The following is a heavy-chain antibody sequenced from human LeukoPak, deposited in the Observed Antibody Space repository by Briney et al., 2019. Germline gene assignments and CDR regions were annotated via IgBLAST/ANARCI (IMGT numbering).Heavy chain of an antibody. CDR3: ARDPYGGNSGGDY. V-gene: IGHV4-34*01. CDR2: IYYSGST. J-gene: IGHJ4*02. CDR1: GGSFSGYY. Sequence: PSETLSLTCAVYGGSFSGYYWSWIRQPPGKGLEWIGSIYYSGSTYYNPSLKSRVTISVDTSKNQFSLKLSSVTAADTAVYYCARDPYGGNSGGDYWGQGTLVTVSS. D-gene: IGHD4-23*01.